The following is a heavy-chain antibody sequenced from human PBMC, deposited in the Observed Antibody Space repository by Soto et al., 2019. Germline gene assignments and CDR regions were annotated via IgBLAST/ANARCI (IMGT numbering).Heavy chain of an antibody. CDR3: AKDRDYYDSSGYYYGDAFDI. Sequence: GGSLRLSCAASGFTFSSYAMIWVRQAPGKGLEWVSAISGSGGSTYYADSVKGRFTISRDNSKNTLYLQMNSLRAEDTAVYYCAKDRDYYDSSGYYYGDAFDIWGQGTMVTVSS. D-gene: IGHD3-22*01. J-gene: IGHJ3*02. CDR1: GFTFSSYA. V-gene: IGHV3-23*01. CDR2: ISGSGGST.